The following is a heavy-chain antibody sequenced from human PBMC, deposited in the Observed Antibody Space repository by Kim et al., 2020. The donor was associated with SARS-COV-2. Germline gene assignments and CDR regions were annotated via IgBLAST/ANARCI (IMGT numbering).Heavy chain of an antibody. Sequence: ASVKVSCKASGYTFTSYGISWVRQAPGQGLEWMGWISAYNGNTNYAQKLQGRVTMTTDTSTSTAYMELRSLRSDDTAVYYCARDSTDIVVVVAADPPAYFDYWGQGTLVTVSS. CDR2: ISAYNGNT. CDR3: ARDSTDIVVVVAADPPAYFDY. J-gene: IGHJ4*02. D-gene: IGHD2-15*01. CDR1: GYTFTSYG. V-gene: IGHV1-18*01.